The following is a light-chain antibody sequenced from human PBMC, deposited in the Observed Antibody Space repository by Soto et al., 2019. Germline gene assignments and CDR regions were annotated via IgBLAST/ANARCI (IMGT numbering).Light chain of an antibody. Sequence: EIVMTQSPGTLSVSPGERATLFCRASQSVRSSLAWYQQKPGQAPRLFIYDASTRATGIPARFSGSGSGTEFTLTISSLQSEDFAVYCCQQYNSWPETFGQGTKVDIK. CDR2: DAS. CDR1: QSVRSS. V-gene: IGKV3-15*01. J-gene: IGKJ1*01. CDR3: QQYNSWPET.